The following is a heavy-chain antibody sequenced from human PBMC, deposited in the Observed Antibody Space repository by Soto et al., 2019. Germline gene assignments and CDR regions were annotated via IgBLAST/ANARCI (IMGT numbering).Heavy chain of an antibody. J-gene: IGHJ4*02. Sequence: SETLSLTCTVSGGSISSGGYYWSWIRQHPGKGLGWIGYIYYSGSTYYNPSLKSRVTISVDTSKNQFSLKLSSVTAADTAVYYCARVLGYSSSDLQKIDYWGQGTLVTVSS. V-gene: IGHV4-31*03. CDR1: GGSISSGGYY. CDR3: ARVLGYSSSDLQKIDY. CDR2: IYYSGST. D-gene: IGHD6-6*01.